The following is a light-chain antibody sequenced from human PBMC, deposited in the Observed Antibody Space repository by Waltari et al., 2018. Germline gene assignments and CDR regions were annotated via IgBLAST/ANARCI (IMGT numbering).Light chain of an antibody. V-gene: IGLV2-23*01. CDR2: DGS. Sequence: QSALTQPASVSGSPGQSNTISCTGTSSDVGGYKYVSGYQQHPGKAPKLMINDGSERPSGVSNLLSGSKSANTDSLTIAGVQAEDEADYYGCSYAGSGTYVFGTGTKVTVL. J-gene: IGLJ1*01. CDR3: CSYAGSGTYV. CDR1: SSDVGGYKY.